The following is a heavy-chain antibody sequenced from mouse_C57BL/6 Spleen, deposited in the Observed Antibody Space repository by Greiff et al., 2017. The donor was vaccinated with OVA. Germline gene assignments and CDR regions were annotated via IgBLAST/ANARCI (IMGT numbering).Heavy chain of an antibody. CDR1: GYTFTSYW. CDR3: ARKDRWFFDY. Sequence: QVQLKESGAELVMPGASVKLSCKASGYTFTSYWMHWVKQRPGQGLEWIGEIDPSDSYTNYNQKFKGKSTLTVDKSSSTAYMQLSSLTSEDSAVYYCARKDRWFFDYWGQGTTLTVSS. D-gene: IGHD2-2*01. CDR2: IDPSDSYT. V-gene: IGHV1-69*01. J-gene: IGHJ2*01.